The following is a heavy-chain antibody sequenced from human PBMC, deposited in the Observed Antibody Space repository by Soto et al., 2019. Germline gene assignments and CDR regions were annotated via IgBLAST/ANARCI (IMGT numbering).Heavy chain of an antibody. CDR2: LDPSGSHT. J-gene: IGHJ4*02. D-gene: IGHD6-19*01. Sequence: GESLKISCKGSGYSFTSYWISWVRQMPGKGLEWMGKLDPSGSHTNYSPTSQGHVTFSADESTSTAYLQWSSLKASDTAIYYCARLHLDSGGWYLPGNYWGLGTLVTVSS. V-gene: IGHV5-10-1*01. CDR3: ARLHLDSGGWYLPGNY. CDR1: GYSFTSYW.